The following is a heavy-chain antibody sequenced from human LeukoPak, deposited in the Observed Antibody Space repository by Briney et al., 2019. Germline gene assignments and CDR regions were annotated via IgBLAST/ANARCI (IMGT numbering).Heavy chain of an antibody. CDR2: ISGSGGST. V-gene: IGHV3-23*01. Sequence: GGSLRLSCAASGFTFSSYAMSWVRQAPGKGLEWVSAISGSGGSTYYADSVKGRFTISRDNSKNTLYLQMNSLRAEDTAVYYCAKGSSFNYYYGMDVWGQGTTVTVSS. J-gene: IGHJ6*02. D-gene: IGHD6-13*01. CDR3: AKGSSFNYYYGMDV. CDR1: GFTFSSYA.